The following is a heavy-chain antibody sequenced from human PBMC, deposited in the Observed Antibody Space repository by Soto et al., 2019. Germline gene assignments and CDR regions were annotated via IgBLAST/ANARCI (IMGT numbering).Heavy chain of an antibody. D-gene: IGHD6-19*01. V-gene: IGHV4-39*07. J-gene: IGHJ4*02. CDR2: IYYSGST. CDR3: ARARSGAVAGTGFDY. CDR1: GGSISSSSYY. Sequence: PSETLSLTCTVSGGSISSSSYYWGWIRQPPGKGLEWIGSIYYSGSTDYKPSLKSRVTISVDTSKNQFSLKLSSVTAADTAVYYCARARSGAVAGTGFDYWGQGTLVTVSS.